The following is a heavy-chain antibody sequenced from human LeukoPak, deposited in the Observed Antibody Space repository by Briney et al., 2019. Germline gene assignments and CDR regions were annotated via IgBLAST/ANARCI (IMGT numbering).Heavy chain of an antibody. D-gene: IGHD3-3*01. CDR1: GGSISSYY. CDR2: INHSGST. Sequence: SETLSLTCTVSGGSISSYYWSWIRQPPGKGLEWIGEINHSGSTNYNPSLKSRVTISVDTSKNQFSLKLSSVTAADTAVYYCARGPRLITIFGVVSRVIEAFFDYWGQGTLVTVSS. V-gene: IGHV4-34*01. J-gene: IGHJ4*02. CDR3: ARGPRLITIFGVVSRVIEAFFDY.